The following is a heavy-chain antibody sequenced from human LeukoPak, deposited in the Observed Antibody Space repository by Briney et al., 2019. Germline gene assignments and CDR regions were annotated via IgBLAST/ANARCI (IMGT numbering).Heavy chain of an antibody. Sequence: QPGGSLRLSCAASGFTFSSYGMSWVRQAPGKGLEWVSGISGSGGSTYYADSVKGRFTISRDNAKKSLYLQMNSLRAEDTAVYYCARDLYRIVVVPHYFDYWGQGTLVTVSS. D-gene: IGHD3-22*01. CDR3: ARDLYRIVVVPHYFDY. CDR1: GFTFSSYG. CDR2: ISGSGGST. J-gene: IGHJ4*02. V-gene: IGHV3-23*01.